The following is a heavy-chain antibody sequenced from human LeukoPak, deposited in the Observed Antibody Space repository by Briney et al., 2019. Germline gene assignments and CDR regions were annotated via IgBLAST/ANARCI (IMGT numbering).Heavy chain of an antibody. CDR1: GYTFTSYG. CDR2: ISAYNGNT. J-gene: IGHJ6*02. CDR3: ARDRIAVAARYYGMDV. D-gene: IGHD6-19*01. Sequence: ASVKVSCKASGYTFTSYGISWVRQAPGQGLEWMGWISAYNGNTNYAQKLQGRVTMTTGTSTSTAYMELRSLRSDDTAVYYCARDRIAVAARYYGMDVWGQGTTVTVSS. V-gene: IGHV1-18*01.